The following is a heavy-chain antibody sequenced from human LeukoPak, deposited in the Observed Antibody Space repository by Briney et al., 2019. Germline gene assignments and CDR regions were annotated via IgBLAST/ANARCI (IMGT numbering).Heavy chain of an antibody. D-gene: IGHD6-19*01. Sequence: ETLSLTCTVSGGSISSSSYYWGWIRQPPGKGLEWIGSIHYSVSTSSNPSLQSRVTISVDTSNNQFSLKLSCVTAADPAGYYCATLDSSGRDHWGQGTLVTVSS. CDR2: IHYSVST. CDR3: ATLDSSGRDH. V-gene: IGHV4-39*01. CDR1: GGSISSSSYY. J-gene: IGHJ4*02.